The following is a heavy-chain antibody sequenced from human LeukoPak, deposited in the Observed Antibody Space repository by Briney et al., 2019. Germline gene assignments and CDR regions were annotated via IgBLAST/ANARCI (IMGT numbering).Heavy chain of an antibody. V-gene: IGHV3-20*04. CDR1: GFTFDDYG. CDR3: ARGRTSLPHPPDDY. Sequence: GGSLRLSXAASGFTFDDYGMSWVRQAPGKGLEWVSGINWNGGSTCYADSVKGRFTISRDNAKNSLYLQMNSLRAEDTALYYCARGRTSLPHPPDDYWGQGTLVTVSS. D-gene: IGHD2-2*01. J-gene: IGHJ4*02. CDR2: INWNGGST.